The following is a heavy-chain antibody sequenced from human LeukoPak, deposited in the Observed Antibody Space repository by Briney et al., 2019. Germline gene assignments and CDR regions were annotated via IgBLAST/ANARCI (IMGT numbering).Heavy chain of an antibody. CDR1: GVTLSSYW. CDR2: INSDGSST. J-gene: IGHJ3*02. D-gene: IGHD3-22*01. CDR3: ARPFYYNSGGYLGAFDI. Sequence: PGGSLRLSCAASGVTLSSYWMHWVHQAPGKGLVWVSRINSDGSSTRYADSVKGRFTISRDNAKNTLYLQMNSLRAEDTAVYYCARPFYYNSGGYLGAFDIWGQGTMVAVSS. V-gene: IGHV3-74*01.